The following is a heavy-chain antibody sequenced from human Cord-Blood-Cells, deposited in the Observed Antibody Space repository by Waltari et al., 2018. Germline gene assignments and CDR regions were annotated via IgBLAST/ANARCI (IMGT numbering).Heavy chain of an antibody. J-gene: IGHJ2*01. V-gene: IGHV3-73*01. CDR1: GFTFSGSA. CDR2: IRSKANSYAT. CDR3: TSLGGRTGDWYFDL. D-gene: IGHD7-27*01. Sequence: AASGFTFSGSAMHWVRQASGKGLEWVGRIRSKANSYATAYAASVKGRFTISRDDSKNTVYLQMNSLKTEDTAVYYCTSLGGRTGDWYFDLWGRGTLVTVSS.